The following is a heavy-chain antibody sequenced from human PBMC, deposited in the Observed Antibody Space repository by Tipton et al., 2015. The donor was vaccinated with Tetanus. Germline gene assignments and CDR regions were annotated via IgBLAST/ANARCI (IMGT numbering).Heavy chain of an antibody. CDR1: GGSISSGAYY. Sequence: TLSLTCTVSGGSISSGAYYWSWIRHHPGKGLEWIGYIYYSGSPYYNPSLKSPVSISIDTSKNQFSLKLPSVTAADTAVYYCARSPSNPYHDYLWGSYRPLSWYFDLWGRGTLVTVSS. D-gene: IGHD3-16*02. CDR3: ARSPSNPYHDYLWGSYRPLSWYFDL. J-gene: IGHJ2*01. V-gene: IGHV4-31*01. CDR2: IYYSGSP.